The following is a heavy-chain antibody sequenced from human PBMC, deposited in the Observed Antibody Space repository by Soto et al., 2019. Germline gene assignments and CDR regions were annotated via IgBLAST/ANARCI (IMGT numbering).Heavy chain of an antibody. Sequence: SETLSLTCTVSGGSISNKRYYWGWIRQPPGKGLEWIGSIHYSGSTYDNPSLKSRVTISVDTSKNQLSLKLKSVTAADTAVYYCARHVSLGYCTTKTCDLLSWFDAWGQGTQVTVSS. D-gene: IGHD2-8*01. J-gene: IGHJ5*02. CDR3: ARHVSLGYCTTKTCDLLSWFDA. CDR1: GGSISNKRYY. V-gene: IGHV4-39*01. CDR2: IHYSGST.